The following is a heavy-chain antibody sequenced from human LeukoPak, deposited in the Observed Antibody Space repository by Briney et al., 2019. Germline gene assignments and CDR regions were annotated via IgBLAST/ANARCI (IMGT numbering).Heavy chain of an antibody. D-gene: IGHD3-10*01. CDR3: ARELWVRGASEKLYY. Sequence: GGSLRLSCAASGFTFSSYAMHWVRQAPGKGLEWVAVISYDGNNKYYADPVRGRFTISRDNSKNTLYLQMNSLRAEDTAVCFCARELWVRGASEKLYYWGHGALVTVSS. J-gene: IGHJ4*03. V-gene: IGHV3-30-3*01. CDR1: GFTFSSYA. CDR2: ISYDGNNK.